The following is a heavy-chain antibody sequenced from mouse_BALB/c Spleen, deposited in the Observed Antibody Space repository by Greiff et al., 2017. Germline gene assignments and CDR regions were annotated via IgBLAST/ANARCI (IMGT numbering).Heavy chain of an antibody. CDR1: GYTFTSYW. CDR3: TPIYYDANYYAMDY. D-gene: IGHD2-4*01. V-gene: IGHV1-5*01. CDR2: IYPGNSDT. J-gene: IGHJ4*01. Sequence: EVQLQQSGTVLARPGASVKMSCKASGYTFTSYWMHWVKQRPGQGLEWIGAIYPGNSDTSYNQKFKGKAKLTVVTSTSTAYMELSSLTNEDSAVYYCTPIYYDANYYAMDYWGQGTSVTVSS.